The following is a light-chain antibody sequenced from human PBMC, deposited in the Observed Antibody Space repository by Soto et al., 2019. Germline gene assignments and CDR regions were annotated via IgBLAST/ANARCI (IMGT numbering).Light chain of an antibody. CDR3: QQFNSYPLT. Sequence: AIQLTQSPSSLSASVGDRVTITCRANQGISSALAWYQQKPGKAPKLLIYDASSLESGVPSRFSGSGSGTDFTLTISSPQPEDFSTYYCQQFNSYPLTFGQGTKVEIK. V-gene: IGKV1-13*02. CDR2: DAS. CDR1: QGISSA. J-gene: IGKJ1*01.